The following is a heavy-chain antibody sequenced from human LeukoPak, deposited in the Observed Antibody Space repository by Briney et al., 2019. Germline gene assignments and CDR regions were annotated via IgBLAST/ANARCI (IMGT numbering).Heavy chain of an antibody. CDR3: ARDPYCSGGSCFSLMWGENAFDI. J-gene: IGHJ3*02. V-gene: IGHV4-38-2*02. CDR1: GFTFSDHY. D-gene: IGHD2-15*01. CDR2: IYYSGST. Sequence: GSLRLSCAASGFTFSDHYMDWVRQPPGKGLEWIGSIYYSGSTYYNPSLKSRVTISVDTSKNQFSLKLSSVTAADTAVYYCARDPYCSGGSCFSLMWGENAFDIWGQGTMVTVSS.